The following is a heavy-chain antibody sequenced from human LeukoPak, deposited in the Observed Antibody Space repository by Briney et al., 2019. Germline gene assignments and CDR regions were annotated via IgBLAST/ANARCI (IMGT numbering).Heavy chain of an antibody. CDR2: IIPIFGTA. CDR3: ARVARIAGVLYYFDY. V-gene: IGHV1-69*06. J-gene: IGHJ4*02. Sequence: ASVKVSCKASGGTFSSYAISWVRQAPGQGLEWMGGIIPIFGTANYAQKFQGRVTIAADKSTSTAYMELSSLRSEDTAVYYCARVARIAGVLYYFDYWGQGTLVTVSS. CDR1: GGTFSSYA. D-gene: IGHD6-13*01.